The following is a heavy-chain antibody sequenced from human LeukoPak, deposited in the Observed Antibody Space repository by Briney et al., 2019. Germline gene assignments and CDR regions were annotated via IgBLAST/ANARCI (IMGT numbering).Heavy chain of an antibody. CDR1: GFIFSNYW. CDR3: ARDAGLAVFWFDP. Sequence: QPGGSLRLSCAASGFIFSNYWMSWVRQAPGKGLEWVANIKQDGGEKNYVDSVKGRFTISRDNAKNSLYLQMNSLRVEDTAVYYCARDAGLAVFWFDPWGQGTLVTVSS. CDR2: IKQDGGEK. D-gene: IGHD6-19*01. V-gene: IGHV3-7*01. J-gene: IGHJ5*02.